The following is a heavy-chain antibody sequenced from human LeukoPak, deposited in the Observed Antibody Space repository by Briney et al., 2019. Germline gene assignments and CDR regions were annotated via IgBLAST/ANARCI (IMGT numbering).Heavy chain of an antibody. J-gene: IGHJ5*02. CDR2: ISSSGSTI. Sequence: PGGSLRLSCAASGFTFSDYYMSWIRQAPGKGLEWVSYISSSGSTIYYADSVKGRFTISRDNAKNSLYLQMNSLRAEDTAVYYCARPELPLYSSSSGSWFDPWGQGTLVTVSS. CDR1: GFTFSDYY. CDR3: ARPELPLYSSSSGSWFDP. V-gene: IGHV3-11*04. D-gene: IGHD6-6*01.